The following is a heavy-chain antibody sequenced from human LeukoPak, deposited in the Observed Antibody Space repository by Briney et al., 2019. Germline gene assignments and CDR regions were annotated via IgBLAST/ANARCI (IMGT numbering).Heavy chain of an antibody. V-gene: IGHV4-59*01. J-gene: IGHJ4*02. CDR2: IYYSGST. Sequence: SETLSLTCTVSGGSISSYYWSWIRQPPEKGLEWIGYIYYSGSTNYNPSLKSRVTISVDTSKNQFSLKLSSVTAVDTAVYYCARGAPSYYYDFSGYSFDYWGQGTLVTVSS. CDR3: ARGAPSYYYDFSGYSFDY. D-gene: IGHD3-22*01. CDR1: GGSISSYY.